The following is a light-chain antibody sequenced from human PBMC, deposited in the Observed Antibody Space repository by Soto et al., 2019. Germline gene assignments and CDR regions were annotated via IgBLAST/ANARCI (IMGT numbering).Light chain of an antibody. Sequence: VLTQPASVSGFPGQSITISCTRTSSDVGGYNYVSWYQQHPGKAPKLMIYDVSNRPSGVSNRFSGSKSGNTASLTISGLQAEDEADYYCSSYTSSSTLEVFGTGTKVTVL. CDR1: SSDVGGYNY. V-gene: IGLV2-14*01. J-gene: IGLJ1*01. CDR3: SSYTSSSTLEV. CDR2: DVS.